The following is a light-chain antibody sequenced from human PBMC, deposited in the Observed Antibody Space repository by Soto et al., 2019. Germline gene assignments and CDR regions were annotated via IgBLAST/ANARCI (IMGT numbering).Light chain of an antibody. Sequence: EIVMTQSPATLSVSPGERATLSCRASQSVSSSLAWYQQKPGQAPRLLFYGASTRATGVPARFSGSGSGTEFTFPISSLQSEDLAVYYCQQYNNWLYTFGQGTKLEIK. CDR3: QQYNNWLYT. CDR1: QSVSSS. J-gene: IGKJ2*01. V-gene: IGKV3-15*01. CDR2: GAS.